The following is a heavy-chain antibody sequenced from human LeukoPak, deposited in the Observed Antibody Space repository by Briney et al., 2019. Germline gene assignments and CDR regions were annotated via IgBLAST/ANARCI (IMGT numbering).Heavy chain of an antibody. Sequence: PSETLSLTCTISGDSIGPYSWSWIRQPPGKGLEWVGYISHIGTIKYNTSLMSRVSMGLDKPNNEFSLSLRSVTATDTALYFCARHQDSTVFNYWGRGVPVIVSS. D-gene: IGHD2/OR15-2a*01. CDR2: ISHIGTI. CDR3: ARHQDSTVFNY. J-gene: IGHJ4*02. V-gene: IGHV4-59*08. CDR1: GDSIGPYS.